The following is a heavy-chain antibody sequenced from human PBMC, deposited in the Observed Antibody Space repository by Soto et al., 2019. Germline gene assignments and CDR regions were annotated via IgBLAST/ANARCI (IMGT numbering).Heavy chain of an antibody. CDR2: IWYDGSNK. CDR1: GFTFSSYG. Sequence: GGSLRLSCAASGFTFSSYGMHWVRQAPGKGLEWVAVIWYDGSNKYYADSVKGRFTISRDNSKNTLYLQMNSLRAEDTAVYYCAREVHGYCSSTTCPPVHAFDIWGQGTMVTVSS. D-gene: IGHD2-2*03. V-gene: IGHV3-33*01. CDR3: AREVHGYCSSTTCPPVHAFDI. J-gene: IGHJ3*02.